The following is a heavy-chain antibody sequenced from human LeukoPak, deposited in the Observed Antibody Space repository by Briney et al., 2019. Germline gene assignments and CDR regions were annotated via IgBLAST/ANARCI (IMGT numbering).Heavy chain of an antibody. V-gene: IGHV1-8*03. CDR3: ARGGSSCTLDY. D-gene: IGHD6-6*01. CDR1: GYTFTSYD. Sequence: ASVKVSCKASGYTFTSYDINLVRQASGRGLEWMGWMSPNSGNTGYAQKFQGRVTITRNTSISTAYMELSSLRSEDTAVYYCARGGSSCTLDYWGQGTLVTVSS. CDR2: MSPNSGNT. J-gene: IGHJ4*02.